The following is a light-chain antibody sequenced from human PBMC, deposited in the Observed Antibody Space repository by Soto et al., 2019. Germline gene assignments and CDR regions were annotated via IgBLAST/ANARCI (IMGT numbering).Light chain of an antibody. CDR2: GVT. V-gene: IGLV2-23*02. Sequence: QSALTQPASVSGSPGQSITISCTGTRSDIGSYKSIAWYQQHPGKAPRVMMFGVTKRTSGISNRFSGSKSGFTASLTISGLQPEDEADYFCFSSAGSGTYVFGGGTQLTVL. J-gene: IGLJ3*02. CDR1: RSDIGSYKS. CDR3: FSSAGSGTYV.